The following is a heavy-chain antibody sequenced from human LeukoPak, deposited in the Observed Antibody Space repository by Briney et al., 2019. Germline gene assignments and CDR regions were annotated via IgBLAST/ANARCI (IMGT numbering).Heavy chain of an antibody. CDR2: IYISRST. V-gene: IGHV4-4*07. CDR3: ARGYSSSWSHIAQPTEYFQH. J-gene: IGHJ1*01. CDR1: GGSISNYY. Sequence: SETLSLTCTVSGGSISNYYWSWIRQPAGKGPEWIGRIYISRSTNYNPSLKSRVTMSVDTSKNQFSLKLSSVTAADTAVYYCARGYSSSWSHIAQPTEYFQHWGRGTLVTVSS. D-gene: IGHD6-13*01.